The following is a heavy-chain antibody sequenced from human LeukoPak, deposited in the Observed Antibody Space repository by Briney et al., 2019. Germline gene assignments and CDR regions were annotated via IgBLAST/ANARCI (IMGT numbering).Heavy chain of an antibody. CDR3: ARDYYGGKLHGWFDP. V-gene: IGHV4-59*11. CDR2: IYYSGST. Sequence: SETLSLTCTVSGGSISSHYWSWIRQPPGKGLEWIGYIYYSGSTNYNPSLKSRVTISVDTSKNQFSLKLSSVTAADTAVYYCARDYYGGKLHGWFDPWGQGTLVTVSS. D-gene: IGHD4-23*01. CDR1: GGSISSHY. J-gene: IGHJ5*02.